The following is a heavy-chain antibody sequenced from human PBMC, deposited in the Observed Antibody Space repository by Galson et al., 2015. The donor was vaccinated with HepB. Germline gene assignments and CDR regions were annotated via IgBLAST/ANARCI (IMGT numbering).Heavy chain of an antibody. J-gene: IGHJ5*02. CDR1: GYTFTGYY. CDR2: INPNSGGT. V-gene: IGHV1-2*02. D-gene: IGHD6-6*01. Sequence: SVKVSCKASGYTFTGYYMHWVRQAPGQGLEWMGWINPNSGGTNYAQKFQGRVTMTRDTSISTAYMELSRLRSDDTAVYYCARDRSSSSLKGWFDPWGQGTLVTVSS. CDR3: ARDRSSSSLKGWFDP.